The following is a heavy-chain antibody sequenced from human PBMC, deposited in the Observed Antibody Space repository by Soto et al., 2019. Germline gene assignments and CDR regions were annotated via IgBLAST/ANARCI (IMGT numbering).Heavy chain of an antibody. CDR3: ARRGSGSYYDY. CDR1: GFTFSSYA. V-gene: IGHV3-23*01. CDR2: ISGSGGST. Sequence: EVQLLESGGGLVQPGGSLRLSCAASGFTFSSYAMRWVRQAPGKGLEWVSAISGSGGSTYYADSVKGRFTISRDNSKNTLYLQMNSLRAEDPGVYYCARRGSGSYYDYWGQGTLVTVSS. J-gene: IGHJ4*02. D-gene: IGHD1-26*01.